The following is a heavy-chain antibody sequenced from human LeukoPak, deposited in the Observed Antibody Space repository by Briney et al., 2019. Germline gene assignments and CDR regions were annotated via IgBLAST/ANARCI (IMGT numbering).Heavy chain of an antibody. Sequence: PGGSLRLSCAASGFTFSSYAMHWVRQAPGKGLEWVAVISYDGSNKYYADSVKGRLTISRDNSKNTLYLQMNSLRAEDTAVYYCARDLERRGEHIDYWGQGTLITVSS. CDR1: GFTFSSYA. CDR3: ARDLERRGEHIDY. J-gene: IGHJ4*02. D-gene: IGHD3-16*01. V-gene: IGHV3-30*04. CDR2: ISYDGSNK.